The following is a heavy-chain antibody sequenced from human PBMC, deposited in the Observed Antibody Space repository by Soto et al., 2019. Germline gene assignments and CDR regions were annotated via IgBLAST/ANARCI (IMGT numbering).Heavy chain of an antibody. CDR1: GFTFSSYW. CDR2: IKQDGSEK. V-gene: IGHV3-7*03. J-gene: IGHJ6*02. Sequence: EVQLVESGGGLVQPGGSLRLSCAASGFTFSSYWMSWVRQAPGKGLEWVANIKQDGSEKYYVDSVKGRFTISRDNAENSLYLQMNSLRAEDTAVYYCARIVDGSSSWFRSYYYYGMDVWGQGTTVTVSS. CDR3: ARIVDGSSSWFRSYYYYGMDV. D-gene: IGHD6-13*01.